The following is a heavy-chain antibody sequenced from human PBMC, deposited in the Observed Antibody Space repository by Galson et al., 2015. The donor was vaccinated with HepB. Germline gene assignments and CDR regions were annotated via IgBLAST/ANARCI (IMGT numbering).Heavy chain of an antibody. Sequence: SLRLSCAASGFTFSGYALTWVRQGPGKTLEWISDITAGGESTSYAEHVKGRFTISRANSKNTLYLQMNSLGDDDTAVYYCAKDKIFGDDRLVCDYWGQGTLVAVSS. CDR2: ITAGGEST. V-gene: IGHV3-23*01. D-gene: IGHD3-16*01. CDR1: GFTFSGYA. J-gene: IGHJ4*02. CDR3: AKDKIFGDDRLVCDY.